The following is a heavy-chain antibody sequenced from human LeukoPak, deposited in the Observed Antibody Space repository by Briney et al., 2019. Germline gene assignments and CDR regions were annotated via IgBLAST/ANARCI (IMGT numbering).Heavy chain of an antibody. CDR1: GFTFEDYA. CDR3: ARDPPFRTGWSQNFFDF. D-gene: IGHD6-19*01. Sequence: PGGPLRLSCTPSGFTFEDYAMHWDRQAPGKGLEWVALISFDGGNIYYADSVKGRFTISRDNSNNMLYLQMDSLRGDDTAVYYCARDPPFRTGWSQNFFDFWGQGTLVTVSS. CDR2: ISFDGGNI. V-gene: IGHV3-30*04. J-gene: IGHJ4*02.